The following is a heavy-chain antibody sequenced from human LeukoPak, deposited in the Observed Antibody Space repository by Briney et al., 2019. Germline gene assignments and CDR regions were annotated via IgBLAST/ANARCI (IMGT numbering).Heavy chain of an antibody. J-gene: IGHJ6*02. CDR1: GYTFTSYY. V-gene: IGHV1-46*01. D-gene: IGHD4-17*01. Sequence: ASVKVSCKASGYTFTSYYMHWVRQAPGQGLEWMGIINPSGGSTSYAQKFQGRVTMTRDTSTSTVYMELSSLRSEDTAVYYRARDTVTPEAPQLYGMDVWGQGTTVTVSS. CDR2: INPSGGST. CDR3: ARDTVTPEAPQLYGMDV.